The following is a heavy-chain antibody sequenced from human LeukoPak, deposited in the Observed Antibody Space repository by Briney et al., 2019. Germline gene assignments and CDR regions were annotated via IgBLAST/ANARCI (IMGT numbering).Heavy chain of an antibody. CDR3: ASDDPGYYDFWSGYHTGLNP. V-gene: IGHV3-74*01. D-gene: IGHD3-3*01. Sequence: PGGSLRLSCTASGFTFSSYWMHWVRQAPEKGLVWVSRINPDGSTTTYADSVEGRFTISRDNARNTLYLQMNSLRAEDTAVYYCASDDPGYYDFWSGYHTGLNPWGQGTLVTVSS. CDR2: INPDGSTT. J-gene: IGHJ5*02. CDR1: GFTFSSYW.